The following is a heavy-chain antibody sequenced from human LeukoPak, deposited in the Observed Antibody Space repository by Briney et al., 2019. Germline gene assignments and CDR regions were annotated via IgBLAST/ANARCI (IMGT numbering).Heavy chain of an antibody. CDR1: GGSISSYY. CDR3: ARVSYDSSGYYYFDY. V-gene: IGHV4-59*01. D-gene: IGHD3-22*01. CDR2: IYYSGST. Sequence: SETLSLTCTVSGGSISSYYWSWIRQPPGKGLEWIGYIYYSGSTNYNPSLMSRVTISEDTSKNQFSLKLSSVTAADTAVYYCARVSYDSSGYYYFDYWGQGTLVTVSS. J-gene: IGHJ4*02.